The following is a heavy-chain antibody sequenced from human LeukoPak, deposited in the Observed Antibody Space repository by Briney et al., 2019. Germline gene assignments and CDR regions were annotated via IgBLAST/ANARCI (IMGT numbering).Heavy chain of an antibody. J-gene: IGHJ4*02. D-gene: IGHD1-26*01. CDR1: GGSISSSDW. CDR2: IYHSGST. V-gene: IGHV4-4*02. CDR3: ARDRVGTTRRDYYFDY. Sequence: SRTLSLTCAVSGGSISSSDWWSWVRQPPGKGLEWIGEIYHSGSTNYNPSLKSRVTMSVDKSKNQFSLKLSSVTAADTAVYYCARDRVGTTRRDYYFDYWGQGTLVTVSS.